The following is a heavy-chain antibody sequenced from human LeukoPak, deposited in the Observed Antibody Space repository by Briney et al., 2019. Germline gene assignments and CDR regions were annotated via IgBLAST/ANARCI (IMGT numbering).Heavy chain of an antibody. CDR3: ARAGAARHTYYYYYGMDV. CDR2: ISYDGSNK. J-gene: IGHJ6*02. D-gene: IGHD2-15*01. CDR1: GFTFSSYA. V-gene: IGHV3-30*04. Sequence: GGSLRLSCAASGFTFSSYAMHWVRQAPGKGLEWVAVISYDGSNKYYADSVKGRFTISRDNSKNTLYLQMNSLRAEDTAVYYCARAGAARHTYYYYYGMDVWGQGTTVTVSS.